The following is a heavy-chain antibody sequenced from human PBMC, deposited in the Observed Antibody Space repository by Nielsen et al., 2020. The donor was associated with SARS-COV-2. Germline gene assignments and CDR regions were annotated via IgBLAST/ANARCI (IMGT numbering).Heavy chain of an antibody. CDR3: ARDHQGSSYIDY. Sequence: VRQAPGKGLEWVSYISSSSGTIYYADSVKGRFTISRDNAKNSLYLQMNSLRDEATAVYYCARDHQGSSYIDYWGQGTLVTVSS. D-gene: IGHD6-13*01. CDR2: ISSSSGTI. V-gene: IGHV3-48*02. J-gene: IGHJ4*02.